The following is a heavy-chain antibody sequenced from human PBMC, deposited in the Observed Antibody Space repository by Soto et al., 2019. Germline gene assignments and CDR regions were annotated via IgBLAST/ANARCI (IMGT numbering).Heavy chain of an antibody. CDR2: ITAYNGNT. D-gene: IGHD6-13*01. CDR3: ARGATAGDY. V-gene: IGHV1-18*01. J-gene: IGHJ4*02. CDR1: GYTFTNFG. Sequence: QVQLVQSGPEVKKPGASVTVSCKASGYTFTNFGITWVRQAPGQGLEWMGWITAYNGNTDYAQQFQGRVTMTTDTPTGTAYMELRSLRSADTAVYFCARGATAGDYWGQGPLVTVSS.